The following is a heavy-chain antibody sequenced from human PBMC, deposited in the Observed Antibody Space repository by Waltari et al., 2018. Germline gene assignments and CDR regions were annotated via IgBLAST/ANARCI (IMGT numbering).Heavy chain of an antibody. V-gene: IGHV3-30*18. Sequence: QFQLVESGGGVVQPGRSLRLSCAASGFIFGNCNMHWVRQTPGPVRQGLAAIAHDGSNTDYADSVKSRFTVSRDNSNNTLYLQINSLGADDTGIYFCVKYSGFDYFFDYWGQGTLVTVSS. D-gene: IGHD5-12*01. CDR3: VKYSGFDYFFDY. CDR1: GFIFGNCN. J-gene: IGHJ4*02. CDR2: IAHDGSNT.